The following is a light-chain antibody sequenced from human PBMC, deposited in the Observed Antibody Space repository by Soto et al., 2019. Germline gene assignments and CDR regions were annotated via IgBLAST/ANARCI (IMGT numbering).Light chain of an antibody. CDR1: SSNIGSNT. CDR3: ATWDDSLKGLV. CDR2: SNN. Sequence: QSVLTQPPSASGTPGQRVTISCSGSSSNIGSNTVNWYQQLPGTAPKLLIYSNNQRPSGVPGRFSGSKSGTSASLAISGLQSEDEADYYCATWDDSLKGLVFGGGTKLTVL. J-gene: IGLJ3*02. V-gene: IGLV1-44*01.